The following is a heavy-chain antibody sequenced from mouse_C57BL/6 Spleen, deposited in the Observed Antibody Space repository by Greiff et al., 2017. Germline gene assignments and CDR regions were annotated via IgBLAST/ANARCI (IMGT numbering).Heavy chain of an antibody. D-gene: IGHD1-1*01. Sequence: EVKLVESGGGLVKPGGSLKLSCAASGFTFSDYGMHWVRQAPEKGLEWVAYISSGSSTIYYADTVKGGFTISRDNAKNTLFLQMTSLRSEDTAMYYCARITTVVAPLAMDYWGQGTSVTVSS. CDR2: ISSGSSTI. CDR3: ARITTVVAPLAMDY. J-gene: IGHJ4*01. V-gene: IGHV5-17*01. CDR1: GFTFSDYG.